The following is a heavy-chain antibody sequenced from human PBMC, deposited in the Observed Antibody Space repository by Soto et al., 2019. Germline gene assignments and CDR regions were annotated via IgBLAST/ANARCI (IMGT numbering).Heavy chain of an antibody. J-gene: IGHJ4*02. CDR1: GFSLSTSGVG. Sequence: QITLKESGPPLVKPTQTLTLTCTFSGFSLSTSGVGVGWIRQPPGKALEWLSLIYWNDDKRYSPSLRSRLTITKDTSKNQVVLTMTNMDPVDTGTYYCAHRIGSSWYGYWGQGTLLTVSS. D-gene: IGHD6-13*01. CDR3: AHRIGSSWYGY. CDR2: IYWNDDK. V-gene: IGHV2-5*01.